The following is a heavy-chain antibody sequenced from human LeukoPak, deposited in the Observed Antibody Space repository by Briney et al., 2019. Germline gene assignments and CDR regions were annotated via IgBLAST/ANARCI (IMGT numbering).Heavy chain of an antibody. CDR3: AKVSEWDYYDSSGYPDSQFDY. Sequence: GASLRLSCAASGFTFSSYAMSWVRQAPGKGLEWVSAISGSGGSTYYADSVKGRFTISRDNSKNTLYLQMNSLGAEDTAVYYCAKVSEWDYYDSSGYPDSQFDYWGQGTLVTVSS. V-gene: IGHV3-23*01. CDR2: ISGSGGST. J-gene: IGHJ4*02. CDR1: GFTFSSYA. D-gene: IGHD3-22*01.